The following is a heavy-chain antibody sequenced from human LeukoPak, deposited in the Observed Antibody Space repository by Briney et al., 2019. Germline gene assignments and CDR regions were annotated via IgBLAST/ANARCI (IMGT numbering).Heavy chain of an antibody. Sequence: SETLSLTCTVSGGSINNYYWSWIRQPPGKGLEWIGYIYYRGSTNYNPSLKSRVTFSVDTSKNQFSLKLNSVTAADTAVYYCARILDTAMVKYFDYWGQGTLVAVSS. CDR2: IYYRGST. J-gene: IGHJ4*02. CDR3: ARILDTAMVKYFDY. CDR1: GGSINNYY. V-gene: IGHV4-59*01. D-gene: IGHD5-18*01.